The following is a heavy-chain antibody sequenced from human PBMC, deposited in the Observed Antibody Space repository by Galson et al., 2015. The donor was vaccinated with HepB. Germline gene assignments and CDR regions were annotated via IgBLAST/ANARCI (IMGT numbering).Heavy chain of an antibody. CDR1: GYTFTGYY. J-gene: IGHJ3*02. CDR2: INPNSGGT. D-gene: IGHD4-23*01. CDR3: ARVVRYGGNSDAFDI. Sequence: SVKVSCKASGYTFTGYYMHWVRQAPGQGLEWMGWINPNSGGTNYAQKFQGRVTMTRDTSISTAYMELSRLRSDDTAVYYCARVVRYGGNSDAFDIWGQGTMVTVSS. V-gene: IGHV1-2*02.